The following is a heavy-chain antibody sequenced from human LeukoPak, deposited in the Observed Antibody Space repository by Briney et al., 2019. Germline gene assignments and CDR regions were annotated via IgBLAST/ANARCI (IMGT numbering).Heavy chain of an antibody. Sequence: KPSETLSLTCAVSGYSLSSSYYWGWIRPPPGEGLEGIGSIYHGGNTYYSASLKSRVIISIDTSKNPFSLKLSTVTAEDTAVYYCARHSETILGSADYWGQGTLVTVSS. J-gene: IGHJ4*02. CDR3: ARHSETILGSADY. CDR1: GYSLSSSYY. D-gene: IGHD3-3*01. CDR2: IYHGGNT. V-gene: IGHV4-38-2*01.